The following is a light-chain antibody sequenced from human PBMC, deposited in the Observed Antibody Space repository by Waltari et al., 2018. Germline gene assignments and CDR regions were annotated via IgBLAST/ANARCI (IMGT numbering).Light chain of an antibody. J-gene: IGKJ1*01. CDR2: AVT. CDR1: QDISSA. CDR3: QQGSSFPPT. Sequence: EIQMTQSPSSVSASVGDRVTLTRRAGQDISSALAWYQQKPGQAPNLLMYAVTSLQTRVPSRFSGSGTGTDFTLTISSLQPEDLATYYCQQGSSFPPTFGQGTKVEIK. V-gene: IGKV1-12*01.